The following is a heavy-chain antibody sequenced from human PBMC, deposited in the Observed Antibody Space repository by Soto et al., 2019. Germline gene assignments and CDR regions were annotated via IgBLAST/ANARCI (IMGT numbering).Heavy chain of an antibody. Sequence: SETLSLTCAVYGGSFSGYYRSWIRQPPGKGLEWIGEINHSGSTNYNPSLKSRVTISVDTSKNQFSLKLSSVTAADTAVYYCARVGASFTYDDILTGYSPHYYYGMDVWGQGTTVTVSS. CDR3: ARVGASFTYDDILTGYSPHYYYGMDV. D-gene: IGHD3-9*01. V-gene: IGHV4-34*01. J-gene: IGHJ6*02. CDR1: GGSFSGYY. CDR2: INHSGST.